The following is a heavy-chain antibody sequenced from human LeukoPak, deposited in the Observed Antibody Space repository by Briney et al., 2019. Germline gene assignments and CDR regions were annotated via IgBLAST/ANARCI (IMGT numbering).Heavy chain of an antibody. CDR3: ARQGGIAVAPYYFDY. CDR1: GYTFTYYG. J-gene: IGHJ4*02. Sequence: GSSVKVSCKASGYTFTYYGISWVRQAPGQGLEWMGWISPYSGITNYAQKFQGRVTMTTDTSTSTAYMELRSLRSDDTAVYYCARQGGIAVAPYYFDYWGQGTLVTVSS. D-gene: IGHD6-19*01. V-gene: IGHV1-18*01. CDR2: ISPYSGIT.